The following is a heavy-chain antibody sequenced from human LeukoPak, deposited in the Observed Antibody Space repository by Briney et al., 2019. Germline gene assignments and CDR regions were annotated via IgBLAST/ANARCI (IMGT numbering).Heavy chain of an antibody. J-gene: IGHJ4*02. D-gene: IGHD3-22*01. Sequence: GGSLRLSCAAPGFTFSSYAMSWVRQAPGKGLEWVSAISGSGGSTYYADSVKGRFTISRDNSKNTLYLQMNSLRAEDTAVYYCAKWGWGNYYDSSGYYSTFDYWGQGTLVTVSS. CDR1: GFTFSSYA. CDR3: AKWGWGNYYDSSGYYSTFDY. V-gene: IGHV3-23*01. CDR2: ISGSGGST.